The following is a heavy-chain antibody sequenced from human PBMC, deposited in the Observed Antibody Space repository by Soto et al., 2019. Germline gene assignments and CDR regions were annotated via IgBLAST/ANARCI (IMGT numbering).Heavy chain of an antibody. V-gene: IGHV5-51*01. CDR2: IYPGDSDT. J-gene: IGHJ6*02. D-gene: IGHD2-8*01. Sequence: GESLKISCKGSGYSFTSYWIGWVRQMPGKGLEWMGIIYPGDSDTRYSPSFQGQVTISADKSISTAYLQWSSLKASDTAMYYCARLLGYCTNGVCYDYYYGMDAWGQGTTVTVSS. CDR1: GYSFTSYW. CDR3: ARLLGYCTNGVCYDYYYGMDA.